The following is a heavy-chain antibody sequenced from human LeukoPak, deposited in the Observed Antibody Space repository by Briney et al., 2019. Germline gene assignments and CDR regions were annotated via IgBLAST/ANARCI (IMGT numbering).Heavy chain of an antibody. V-gene: IGHV3-74*01. CDR3: LLIILGGSSQH. D-gene: IGHD3-3*01. CDR2: INPDGSQT. J-gene: IGHJ1*01. CDR1: GFTFNTYW. Sequence: PGGSLRLSCAASGFTFNTYWMHWVRQAPGKGLVWVSHINPDGSQTDYADSVTGRFTTSRDNAKNTFYLQMNSLRVEDTAVYYCLLIILGGSSQHWGQGTLVTVSS.